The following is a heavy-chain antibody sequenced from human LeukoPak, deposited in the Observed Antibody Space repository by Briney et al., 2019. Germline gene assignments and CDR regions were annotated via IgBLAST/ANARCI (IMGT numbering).Heavy chain of an antibody. V-gene: IGHV4-59*01. D-gene: IGHD3-22*01. CDR2: IYYSGST. CDR1: GGSTSSYY. J-gene: IGHJ4*02. CDR3: ARDRSGYYDY. Sequence: SETLSLTCTVSGGSTSSYYWSWIRQPPGKGLEWIGYIYYSGSTNYNPSLKSRVTISVDTSKNQFSLKLSSVTAADTAVYYCARDRSGYYDYWGQGTLVTASS.